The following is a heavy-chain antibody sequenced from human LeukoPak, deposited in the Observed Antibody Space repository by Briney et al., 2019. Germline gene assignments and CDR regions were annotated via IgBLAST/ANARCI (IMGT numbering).Heavy chain of an antibody. Sequence: HAGRSLRLSCAASGFTFSSYAMHWVRQAPGKGLERVAVISYDGSNKYYADSVKGRFTISRDNSKNTLYLQTNSLRAEDTAVYYCAKDHGLDYWGQGTLVTVSS. D-gene: IGHD4-17*01. J-gene: IGHJ4*02. CDR3: AKDHGLDY. CDR1: GFTFSSYA. V-gene: IGHV3-30-3*01. CDR2: ISYDGSNK.